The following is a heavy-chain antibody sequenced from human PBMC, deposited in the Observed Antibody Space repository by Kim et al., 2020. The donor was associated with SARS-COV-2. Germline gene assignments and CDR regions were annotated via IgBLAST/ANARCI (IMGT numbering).Heavy chain of an antibody. CDR1: GGSFSGYY. V-gene: IGHV4-34*01. Sequence: SETLSLTCAVYGGSFSGYYWSWIRQPPGKGLEWIGEINHSGSTNYNPSLKSRVTISVDTSKNQFSLKLSSVTAADTAVDYCARGAQLSGITMVRDLPYFAYWGQGTLVTVSS. CDR3: ARGAQLSGITMVRDLPYFAY. J-gene: IGHJ4*02. D-gene: IGHD3-10*01. CDR2: INHSGST.